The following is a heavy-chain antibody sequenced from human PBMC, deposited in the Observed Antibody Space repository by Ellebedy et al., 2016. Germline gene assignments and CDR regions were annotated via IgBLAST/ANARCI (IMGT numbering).Heavy chain of an antibody. Sequence: ASVKVSCXASGYTFTSYYMHWVRQAPGQGLEWMGIINPSGGSTSYAQKFQGRVTITRDTSASTAYMELSSLRSEDTAVYYCARHDYGGQYNWFDPWGQGTLVTVSS. D-gene: IGHD4-23*01. CDR1: GYTFTSYY. J-gene: IGHJ5*02. CDR3: ARHDYGGQYNWFDP. CDR2: INPSGGST. V-gene: IGHV1-46*01.